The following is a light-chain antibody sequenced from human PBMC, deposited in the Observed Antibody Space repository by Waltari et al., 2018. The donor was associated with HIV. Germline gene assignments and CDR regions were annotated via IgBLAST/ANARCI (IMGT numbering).Light chain of an antibody. Sequence: DIQMTQSPSSLSASVGDRVTVTCRASQTISTSLNWYQQKPGKAPNLLIYAASTLHGGVPSRFSGSGSGTDFTLTITNVQPEDFATYFCQQSYHTLITLGQGTRLEIK. CDR1: QTISTS. J-gene: IGKJ5*01. V-gene: IGKV1-39*01. CDR3: QQSYHTLIT. CDR2: AAS.